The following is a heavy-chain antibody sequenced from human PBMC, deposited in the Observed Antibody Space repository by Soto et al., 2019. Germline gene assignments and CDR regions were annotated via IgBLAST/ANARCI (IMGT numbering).Heavy chain of an antibody. Sequence: QVQLQESGPGLVEPSGTLSLTCAISGGSVSSSQWWTWVRQPPGKGLEWIAETHHGGQTNFNPSLKSRVSMFLDTSKNLLFLNLISVTAADTAVYYCARDADFGSENSKFWAFDTWGQGTMVSVSS. V-gene: IGHV4-4*02. D-gene: IGHD3-10*01. CDR2: THHGGQT. J-gene: IGHJ3*02. CDR3: ARDADFGSENSKFWAFDT. CDR1: GGSVSSSQW.